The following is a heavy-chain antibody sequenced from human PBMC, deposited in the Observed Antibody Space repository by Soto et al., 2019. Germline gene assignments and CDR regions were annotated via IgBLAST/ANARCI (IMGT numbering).Heavy chain of an antibody. D-gene: IGHD3-22*01. CDR2: INPSGGST. V-gene: IGHV1-46*01. J-gene: IGHJ4*02. CDR3: ASGYYYDSSGYDY. CDR1: GYTFTSYG. Sequence: ASVKVSCKASGYTFTSYGISWVRQAPGQGLEWMGWINPSGGSTSYAQKFQGRVTMTRDTSTSTVYMELSSLRSEDTAVYYCASGYYYDSSGYDYWGQGTLVTVSS.